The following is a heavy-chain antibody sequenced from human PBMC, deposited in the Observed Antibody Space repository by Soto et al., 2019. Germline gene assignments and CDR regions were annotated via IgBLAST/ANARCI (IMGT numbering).Heavy chain of an antibody. V-gene: IGHV3-33*01. CDR1: GFPFSTFG. CDR3: ARDLGLYYFDY. J-gene: IGHJ4*02. Sequence: GGSLRLSCAASGFPFSTFGMHWVRQAPGKGLEWVAVIWYDGSKKYYADSVKGRFTISRDDSKNTLSVQMSRLRAEDTAVYYCARDLGLYYFDYWGQGTLVTVSS. D-gene: IGHD2-21*02. CDR2: IWYDGSKK.